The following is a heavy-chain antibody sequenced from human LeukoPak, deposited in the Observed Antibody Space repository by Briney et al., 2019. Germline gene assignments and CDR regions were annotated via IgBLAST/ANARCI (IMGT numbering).Heavy chain of an antibody. CDR3: ARGTYYDFWSGYSMFWFDP. D-gene: IGHD3-3*01. CDR2: INPSGGST. CDR1: GYTFTSYY. V-gene: IGHV1-46*01. J-gene: IGHJ5*02. Sequence: ASVKVSCKASGYTFTSYYMHWVRQAPGQGLEWMGIINPSGGSTSYAQKFQGRVTITRNTSISTAYMELSSLRSEDTAVYYCARGTYYDFWSGYSMFWFDPWGQGTLVTVSS.